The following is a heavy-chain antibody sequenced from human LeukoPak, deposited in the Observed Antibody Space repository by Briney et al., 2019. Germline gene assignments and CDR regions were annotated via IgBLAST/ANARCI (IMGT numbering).Heavy chain of an antibody. CDR3: ARGRYYFDY. J-gene: IGHJ4*02. CDR2: IYYSGST. CDR1: GGSISSHY. Sequence: PSETLSLTCTVSGGSISSHYWSWIRQPPGKGLEWIGYIYYSGSTNYNPSLKSRVTISVDTSKNQFSLELSSVTAADTAVYYCARGRYYFDYWGQGTLVTVSS. V-gene: IGHV4-59*08.